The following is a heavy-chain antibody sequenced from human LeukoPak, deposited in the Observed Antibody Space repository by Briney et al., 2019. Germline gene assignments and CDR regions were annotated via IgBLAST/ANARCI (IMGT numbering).Heavy chain of an antibody. Sequence: PSETLSLTCTVSGGSISSYYWSWIRQPPGKGLEWIGYIYYSGSTNYNPSLKSRVTISVDTSKNQFSLKLSSVTAADTAVYYCARIHSSGWGQAKYYYYGMDVWGQGTTVTVSS. D-gene: IGHD6-19*01. V-gene: IGHV4-59*08. CDR1: GGSISSYY. J-gene: IGHJ6*02. CDR2: IYYSGST. CDR3: ARIHSSGWGQAKYYYYGMDV.